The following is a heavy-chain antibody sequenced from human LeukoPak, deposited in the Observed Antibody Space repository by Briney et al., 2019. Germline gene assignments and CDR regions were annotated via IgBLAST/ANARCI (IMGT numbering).Heavy chain of an antibody. CDR1: GFSFSGHW. J-gene: IGHJ4*02. CDR2: ISPTGSTT. D-gene: IGHD5-24*01. Sequence: PGGSLRLSCAASGFSFSGHWMHWARQLPGKGLVWVSRISPTGSTTSYADSVKGRFTVSRDNSKNTLYLQMNSLRAEDTAVYYCAREGRDGYNYRGYYLDYWGQGTLVTVSS. CDR3: AREGRDGYNYRGYYLDY. V-gene: IGHV3-74*01.